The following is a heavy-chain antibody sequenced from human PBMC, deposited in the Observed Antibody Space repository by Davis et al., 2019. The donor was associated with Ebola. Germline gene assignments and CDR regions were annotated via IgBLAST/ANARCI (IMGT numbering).Heavy chain of an antibody. CDR1: GGSFSCYY. J-gene: IGHJ6*02. Sequence: SCAVYGGSFSCYYWSWIRQLPRKGLEWIGEINHSGSTNYNPSLKSRVTISVDTSKNQFSLKLSSVTAADTAVYYCARAWGSYRTYYYYYYGMDVWGQGTTVTVSS. CDR3: ARAWGSYRTYYYYYYGMDV. CDR2: INHSGST. D-gene: IGHD3-16*02. V-gene: IGHV4-34*01.